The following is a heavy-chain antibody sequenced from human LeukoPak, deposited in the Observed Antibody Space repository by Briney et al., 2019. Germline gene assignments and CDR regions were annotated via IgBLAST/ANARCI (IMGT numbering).Heavy chain of an antibody. CDR2: ISSSGGRT. CDR1: GISFSSYA. Sequence: GGPLRLSCAASGISFSSYAVTWVRHAPGNGLEGVSSISSSGGRTYYADSVRGRLTVARDNSMNTLYLQMNSLSAEDTAVYYCAKQSGAATVIDYWGQGTLVTVSS. D-gene: IGHD3-10*01. V-gene: IGHV3-23*01. J-gene: IGHJ4*02. CDR3: AKQSGAATVIDY.